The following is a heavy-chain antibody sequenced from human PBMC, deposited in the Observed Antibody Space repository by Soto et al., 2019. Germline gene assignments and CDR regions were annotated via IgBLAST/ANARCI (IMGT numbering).Heavy chain of an antibody. CDR3: ARVRYSYGYPYYFDY. CDR2: IYYSGST. Sequence: SETLSLTCTVSGGSISSYYWSWIRQPPGKGLEWIGYIYYSGSTNYNPSLKSRVTISVDTSKNQFSLKLSSVTAADTAVYYCARVRYSYGYPYYFDYWGQGTLVTVSS. CDR1: GGSISSYY. D-gene: IGHD5-18*01. J-gene: IGHJ4*02. V-gene: IGHV4-59*01.